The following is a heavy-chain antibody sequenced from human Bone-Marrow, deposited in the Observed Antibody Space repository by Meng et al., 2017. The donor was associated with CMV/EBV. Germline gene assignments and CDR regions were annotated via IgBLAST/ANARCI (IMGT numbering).Heavy chain of an antibody. CDR1: GGTFSSYA. D-gene: IGHD3-3*01. Sequence: ASVKVSCKASGGTFSSYAISWVRQAPGQGLEWMGWMNPNSGNTGYAQKFQGRVTITRNTSISTAYMELSSLRSEDTAVYYCARAKYDFWSGHFDYWGQGTLVTVSS. CDR3: ARAKYDFWSGHFDY. J-gene: IGHJ4*02. CDR2: MNPNSGNT. V-gene: IGHV1-8*03.